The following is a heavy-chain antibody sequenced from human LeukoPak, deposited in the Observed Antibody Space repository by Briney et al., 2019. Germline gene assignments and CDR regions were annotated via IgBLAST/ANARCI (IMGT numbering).Heavy chain of an antibody. V-gene: IGHV4-34*01. CDR3: ARHQGELDAFDI. CDR1: GGSFSGYY. D-gene: IGHD1-26*01. J-gene: IGHJ3*02. Sequence: SETLSLTCAVYGGSFSGYYWSWIRQPPGKGLEWIGEINHSGSTNYNPSLKSRVTMSVDTSKNQFSLKLSSVTAADTAVYYCARHQGELDAFDIWGQGTMVTVSS. CDR2: INHSGST.